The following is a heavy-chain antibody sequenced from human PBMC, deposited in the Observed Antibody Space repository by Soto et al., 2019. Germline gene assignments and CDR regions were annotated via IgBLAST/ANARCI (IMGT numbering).Heavy chain of an antibody. CDR2: ISAYNGNT. D-gene: IGHD2-15*01. CDR3: ARAPCSGGSCYLWPDY. Sequence: QVQLVQSGAEVKKPGASVKVSCKASGYTFTSYGISWGRQAPGQGLEWMGWISAYNGNTNYAQKLQGRVTMTTDTSTSTAYMELRSLRSDDTAVYYCARAPCSGGSCYLWPDYWGQGTLVTVSS. J-gene: IGHJ4*02. CDR1: GYTFTSYG. V-gene: IGHV1-18*01.